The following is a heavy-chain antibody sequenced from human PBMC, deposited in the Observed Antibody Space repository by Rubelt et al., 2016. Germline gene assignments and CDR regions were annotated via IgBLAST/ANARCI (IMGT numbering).Heavy chain of an antibody. V-gene: IGHV3-33*01. CDR2: IWYDGSDK. CDR3: ARVQGVPAADANWNYADY. D-gene: IGHD1-7*01. Sequence: QVQLVESGGGVVQPGGSLRLSCAASGFTFSSYGMHWVRQAPGKGLEWVSVIWYDGSDKYYADSVKGRFTISRDNSKNKLYRQRNSLRAEDTAVYYCARVQGVPAADANWNYADYWGQGTLVTVSS. J-gene: IGHJ4*02. CDR1: GFTFSSYG.